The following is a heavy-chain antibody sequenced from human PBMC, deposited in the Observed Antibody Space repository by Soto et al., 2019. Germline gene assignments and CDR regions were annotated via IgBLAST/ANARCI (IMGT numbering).Heavy chain of an antibody. Sequence: EVQLVESGGGLVQPGGSLRLSCAASGFTFSSYWMHWVHQAPGKGLVWVSRINSDGSSTSYADSVKGRFTISRDNAKNTLYLQMNSLRAEDTAVYYCARDRSGSYFRSWDFQHWGQGTLVTVSS. V-gene: IGHV3-74*01. J-gene: IGHJ1*01. CDR2: INSDGSST. CDR3: ARDRSGSYFRSWDFQH. D-gene: IGHD1-26*01. CDR1: GFTFSSYW.